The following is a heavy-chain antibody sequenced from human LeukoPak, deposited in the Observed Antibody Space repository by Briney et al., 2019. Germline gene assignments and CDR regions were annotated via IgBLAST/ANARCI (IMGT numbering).Heavy chain of an antibody. J-gene: IGHJ4*02. CDR1: GGSFSGYY. CDR3: ARGSGWYGVDY. V-gene: IGHV4-34*01. CDR2: INHSGST. Sequence: SETLSLTCTVYGGSFSGYYWSWIRQPPGKGLEWIGEINHSGSTNYNPSLKSRVTISVDTSKNQFSLKLSSVTAADTAVYYCARGSGWYGVDYWGQGTLVTVSS. D-gene: IGHD6-19*01.